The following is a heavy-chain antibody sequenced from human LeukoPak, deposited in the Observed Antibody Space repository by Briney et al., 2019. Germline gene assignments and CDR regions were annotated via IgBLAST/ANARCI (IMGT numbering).Heavy chain of an antibody. V-gene: IGHV4-30-2*01. CDR3: AREDLLSRSPTVTTFYYYYYMDV. J-gene: IGHJ6*03. Sequence: PSETLSLTCAVSGGSISSGGYSWSWIRQPPGKGLEWIGYIYHSGSTYYNPSLKSRVTMSVDTSKNQFSLKLSSVTAADTAVYYCAREDLLSRSPTVTTFYYYYYMDVWGKGTTVTVSS. D-gene: IGHD4-17*01. CDR1: GGSISSGGYS. CDR2: IYHSGST.